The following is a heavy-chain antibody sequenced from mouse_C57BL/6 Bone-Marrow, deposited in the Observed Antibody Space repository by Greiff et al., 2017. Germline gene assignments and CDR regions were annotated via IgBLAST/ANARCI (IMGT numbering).Heavy chain of an antibody. CDR1: GYSFTGYY. Sequence: EVKLVESGPELVKPGASVKISCKASGYSFTGYYMNWVKQSPEKSLEWIGEINPSTGGTTYNQKFKAKATLTVDKSSSTAYMQLKSLTSEDSAVYYCARSDYYGSSYYFDYWGQGTTLTVSS. CDR2: INPSTGGT. D-gene: IGHD1-1*01. V-gene: IGHV1-42*01. CDR3: ARSDYYGSSYYFDY. J-gene: IGHJ2*01.